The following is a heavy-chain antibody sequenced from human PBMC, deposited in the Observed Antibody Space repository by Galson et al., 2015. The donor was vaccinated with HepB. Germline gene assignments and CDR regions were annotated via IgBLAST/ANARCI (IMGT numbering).Heavy chain of an antibody. CDR2: MHPGDSTC. J-gene: IGHJ5*02. D-gene: IGHD1-26*01. V-gene: IGHV5-51*01. CDR3: ATRGVSSTHAHGDNLFDH. CDR1: GYNFTNYC. Sequence: QSGAEVKKTGEPLRISCKASGYNFTNYCIAWVRQKPGKGLEWMGMMHPGDSTCIYSLSFQGLVTLSADKSLGAAFLQWSRLRTSDTAIYFCATRGVSSTHAHGDNLFDHWGQGTPVIVSS.